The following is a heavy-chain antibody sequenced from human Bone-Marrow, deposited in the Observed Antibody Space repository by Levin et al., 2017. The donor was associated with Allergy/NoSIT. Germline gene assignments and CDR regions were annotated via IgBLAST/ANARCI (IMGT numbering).Heavy chain of an antibody. J-gene: IGHJ4*02. CDR1: GFPFTTHA. V-gene: IGHV3-23*01. CDR3: ANGYGHSFEY. CDR2: ISASGENT. Sequence: LSLTCAGSGFPFTTHAMTWVRQGPGKGLEWVAGISASGENTYYADSVKGRFTISRDNSKRTLYLQMHSLRVEDTAVYYCANGYGHSFEYWGRGTQVTVSS. D-gene: IGHD5-18*01.